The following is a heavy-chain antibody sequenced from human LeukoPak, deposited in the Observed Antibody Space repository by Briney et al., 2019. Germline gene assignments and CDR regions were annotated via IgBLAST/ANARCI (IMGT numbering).Heavy chain of an antibody. J-gene: IGHJ4*02. V-gene: IGHV3-23*01. Sequence: GSLRLSCAASGLAFSSYAMSWVRQAPGKGLEWVSTISVASNIFYADSVKGRFTISRDNSRNTVYLQMTSLRADDTAVYYCADYGVSGVRNNFYWGQGTLVTVSS. D-gene: IGHD3-3*01. CDR1: GLAFSSYA. CDR3: ADYGVSGVRNNFY. CDR2: ISVASNI.